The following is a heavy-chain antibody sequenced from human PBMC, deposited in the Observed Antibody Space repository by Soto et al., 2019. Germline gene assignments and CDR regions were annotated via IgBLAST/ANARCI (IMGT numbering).Heavy chain of an antibody. J-gene: IGHJ3*02. CDR3: AKYVDTTSETDAFDI. D-gene: IGHD5-18*01. CDR2: IYFTGSTHSGST. V-gene: IGHV4-59*11. Sequence: QVQLQESGPGLVKPSETLSLTCSVSDDSIRTHYWTWIRQAPGKGLEWIGYIYFTGSTHSGSTSYNPSLKSRVSMSLDTSKNHVSLKLSSVTAADTAVYYCAKYVDTTSETDAFDIWGQGTMVTVSS. CDR1: DDSIRTHY.